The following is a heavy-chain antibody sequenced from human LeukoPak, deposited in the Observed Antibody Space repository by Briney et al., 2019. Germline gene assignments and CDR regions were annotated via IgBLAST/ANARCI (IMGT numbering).Heavy chain of an antibody. CDR1: GFTFSSYA. Sequence: GGSLRLSCAASGFTFSSYAMSWVRQAPGKGLEWVANIKQGGSENTVKGRFTISRDDVNNSLYLQIKSPRAEDTAVYYCARWRSGSSEFDYWGQGTLDTVSS. D-gene: IGHD6-19*01. CDR3: ARWRSGSSEFDY. V-gene: IGHV3-7*01. J-gene: IGHJ4*02. CDR2: IKQGGSE.